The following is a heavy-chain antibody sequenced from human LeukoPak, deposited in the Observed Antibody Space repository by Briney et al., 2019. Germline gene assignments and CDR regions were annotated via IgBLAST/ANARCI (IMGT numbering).Heavy chain of an antibody. CDR1: GLTFSSYW. CDR3: ARSGGSSSLGY. D-gene: IGHD6-6*01. CDR2: INADGSST. J-gene: IGHJ4*02. V-gene: IGHV3-74*01. Sequence: GGSLRLSCAASGLTFSSYWMHWVRQAPGKGLVWVSHINADGSSTTYAVSVKGRLTISRDNAKNTLYLQMNSLRAEDTAVYYCARSGGSSSLGYWGQGTLVTVSS.